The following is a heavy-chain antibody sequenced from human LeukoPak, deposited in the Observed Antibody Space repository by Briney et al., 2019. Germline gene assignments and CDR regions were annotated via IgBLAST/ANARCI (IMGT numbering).Heavy chain of an antibody. J-gene: IGHJ3*02. Sequence: ASLKVSCKASGYTFISHDINWVRQATGQGLEWMGWMNPDSGNTDYAQSFQGRVTMTRNTSINTAYMELSSLRSEDTAVYYCARIRRWLQKNDAFDIWGQGTMVTVSS. CDR2: MNPDSGNT. D-gene: IGHD5-12*01. CDR3: ARIRRWLQKNDAFDI. V-gene: IGHV1-8*01. CDR1: GYTFISHD.